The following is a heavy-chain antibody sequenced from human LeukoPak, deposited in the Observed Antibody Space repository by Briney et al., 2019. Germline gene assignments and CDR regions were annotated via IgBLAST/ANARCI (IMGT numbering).Heavy chain of an antibody. CDR3: AKDLVVGATGTFDY. CDR2: ISYDGSNK. V-gene: IGHV3-30-3*01. J-gene: IGHJ4*02. Sequence: GRSLRLSCAASGFTFNDYAMHWVRQAPGKGLEWVAVISYDGSNKYYADSVKGRFTISRDNSKNTLYLQTNSLRAEDTAVYYCAKDLVVGATGTFDYWGQGTLVTVSS. CDR1: GFTFNDYA. D-gene: IGHD1-26*01.